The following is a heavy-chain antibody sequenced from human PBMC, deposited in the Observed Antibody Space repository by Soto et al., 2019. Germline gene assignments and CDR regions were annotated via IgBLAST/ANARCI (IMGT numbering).Heavy chain of an antibody. CDR3: ARDGTIAARPSNLGPIAFFDY. D-gene: IGHD6-6*01. Sequence: GASVKVSGKASGYTFTSYGISWVRQAPGQGLEWMGWISAYNGNTNYAQKLQGRVTMTTDTSTSTAYMELRSLRSDETAVYYCARDGTIAARPSNLGPIAFFDYWGQGTLVTVSS. J-gene: IGHJ4*02. CDR1: GYTFTSYG. CDR2: ISAYNGNT. V-gene: IGHV1-18*04.